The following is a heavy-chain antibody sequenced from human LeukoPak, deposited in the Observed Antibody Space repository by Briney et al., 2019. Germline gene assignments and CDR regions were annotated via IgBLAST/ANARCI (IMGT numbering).Heavy chain of an antibody. Sequence: SGTLSLTCAVSGASISSSYWWSWVRQPPGKGLEWIGENQHSGSTKYNASLKSRVSISVDKSKNQISLKLSSVTAADTAVYYCAPSPCSGDSCYRFDFWGQGTQVSVSS. CDR3: APSPCSGDSCYRFDF. V-gene: IGHV4-4*02. CDR1: GASISSSYW. CDR2: NQHSGST. J-gene: IGHJ4*02. D-gene: IGHD2-15*01.